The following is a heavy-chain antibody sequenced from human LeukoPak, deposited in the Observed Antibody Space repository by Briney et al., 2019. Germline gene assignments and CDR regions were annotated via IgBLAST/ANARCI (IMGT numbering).Heavy chain of an antibody. CDR3: ARRQKSIAAAGATFDI. CDR1: GGSFSGYY. Sequence: SETLSLTCAVYGGSFSGYYWSWIRQPPGKGLEWIGEINHSGSTNYNPSLKSRVTISVDTSKNQFSLKLSSVTAADTAVYYCARRQKSIAAAGATFDIWGQGTMVTVS. V-gene: IGHV4-34*01. CDR2: INHSGST. J-gene: IGHJ3*02. D-gene: IGHD6-13*01.